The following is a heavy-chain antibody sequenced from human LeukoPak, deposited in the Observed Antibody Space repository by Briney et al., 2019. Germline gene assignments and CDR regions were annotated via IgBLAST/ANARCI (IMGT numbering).Heavy chain of an antibody. J-gene: IGHJ3*02. CDR1: GYTFTSYG. D-gene: IGHD3-22*01. Sequence: ASVKVSCQASGYTFTSYGISWVRQAPGQGLEWMGWISAYNGNTNYAQKLQGRVTMTTDTSTSTAYMELRSLRSDDTAVYYCARDHSPFDSSGYDAFAIWGQGTMVTVSS. CDR2: ISAYNGNT. CDR3: ARDHSPFDSSGYDAFAI. V-gene: IGHV1-18*01.